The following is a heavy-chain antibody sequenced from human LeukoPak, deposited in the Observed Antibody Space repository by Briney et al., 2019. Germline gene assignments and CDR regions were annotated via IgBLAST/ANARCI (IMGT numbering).Heavy chain of an antibody. CDR2: VIHVLGVV. CDR1: GGTFSTSS. V-gene: IGHV1-69*04. D-gene: IGHD5-24*01. J-gene: IGHJ3*02. CDR3: AKDREMATGGFDI. Sequence: SVKVSCKASGGTFSTSSISWVRQAPGQGLEWMGRVIHVLGVVNYAQKFQGRVTITADISTSTAYMELNSLRYEDTAVYYCAKDREMATGGFDIWRQGPMVPVYS.